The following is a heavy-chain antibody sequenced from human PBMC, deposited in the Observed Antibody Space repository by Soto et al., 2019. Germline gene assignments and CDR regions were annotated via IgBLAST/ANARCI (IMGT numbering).Heavy chain of an antibody. CDR2: IWYDGSNK. J-gene: IGHJ6*03. Sequence: GGSLRLSCAASGFTFSSYGMHWVRQAPGKGLEWVAVIWYDGSNKYYADSVKGRFTISRDNSKNTLYLQMNSLRAEDTAVYYCAREPRNYDILTGYYYYYYMDVWGKGTTVTVSS. D-gene: IGHD3-9*01. V-gene: IGHV3-33*01. CDR3: AREPRNYDILTGYYYYYYMDV. CDR1: GFTFSSYG.